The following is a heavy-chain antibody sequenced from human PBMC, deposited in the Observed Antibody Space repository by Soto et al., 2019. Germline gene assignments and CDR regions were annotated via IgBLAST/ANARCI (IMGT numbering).Heavy chain of an antibody. Sequence: QVQLVQSGAEVKKPGASVKVSCKASGYTFTSYGISWVRQAPGQGLEWMGWISAYNGNTNYAQKLQGRVTMTTDTSTSTAYMELRSLRSDDTAVYYCARDLRDGEIRGPRYGMDVWGQGTTVTVSS. CDR2: ISAYNGNT. CDR3: ARDLRDGEIRGPRYGMDV. J-gene: IGHJ6*02. V-gene: IGHV1-18*01. D-gene: IGHD1-26*01. CDR1: GYTFTSYG.